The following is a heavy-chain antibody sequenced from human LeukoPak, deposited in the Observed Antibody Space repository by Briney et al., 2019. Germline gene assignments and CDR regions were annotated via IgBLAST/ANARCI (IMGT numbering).Heavy chain of an antibody. Sequence: SETLSLTWTVSRGSISGSIRSYYWSWLRQPPGKGLEWIGYISSSGSVNDNPSLRSRVTISVDTSKNQFFLNLSSVSAADTALYYCARIPLGYSGAYYFDYWGQGTLVTVSP. CDR2: ISSSGSV. J-gene: IGHJ4*02. CDR3: ARIPLGYSGAYYFDY. V-gene: IGHV4-4*09. D-gene: IGHD5-12*01. CDR1: RGSISGSIRSYY.